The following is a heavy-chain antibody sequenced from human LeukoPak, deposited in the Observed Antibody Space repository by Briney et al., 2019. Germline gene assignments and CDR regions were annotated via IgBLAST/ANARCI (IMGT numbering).Heavy chain of an antibody. CDR2: INHSGST. V-gene: IGHV4-34*01. Sequence: ETLSLTCAVYGGSFSGYYWSWIRQPPGKGLEWIGEINHSGSTNYNPSLKSRVTISVDTSKNQFSLKLSSVTAADTAVYYCASWAAAGNYYFDYWGQGTLVTVSS. D-gene: IGHD6-13*01. CDR3: ASWAAAGNYYFDY. CDR1: GGSFSGYY. J-gene: IGHJ4*02.